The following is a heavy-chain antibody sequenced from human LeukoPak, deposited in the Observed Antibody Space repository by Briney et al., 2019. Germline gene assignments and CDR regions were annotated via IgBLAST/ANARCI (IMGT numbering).Heavy chain of an antibody. J-gene: IGHJ4*02. V-gene: IGHV3-23*01. CDR3: AKDVLRWAFDY. CDR2: FGGTGDI. D-gene: IGHD3-16*01. CDR1: GFTFSTTA. Sequence: SGGSLRLSCAASGFTFSTTAMAWVRQAPGKGLELVSGFGGTGDIHYADSMRGRFTISRDNSKGILYLQMDSLRAEDTAVYYCAKDVLRWAFDYWGQGTLVTVSS.